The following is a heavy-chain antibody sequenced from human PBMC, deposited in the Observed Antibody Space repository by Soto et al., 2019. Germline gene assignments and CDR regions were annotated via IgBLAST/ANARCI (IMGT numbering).Heavy chain of an antibody. D-gene: IGHD6-19*01. J-gene: IGHJ4*02. CDR1: GYTFTSYA. CDR3: ARERVGIAVAGTATRVLMLGY. V-gene: IGHV1-3*01. CDR2: INAGNGNT. Sequence: ASVKVSCKASGYTFTSYAMHWVRQAPGQRLEWMGWINAGNGNTKYSQKFQGRVTITRDTSASTAYMELSSLRSEDTAVYYCARERVGIAVAGTATRVLMLGYRGQGTLVTVSS.